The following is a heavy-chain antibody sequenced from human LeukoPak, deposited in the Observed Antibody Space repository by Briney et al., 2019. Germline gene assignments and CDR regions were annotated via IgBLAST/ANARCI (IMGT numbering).Heavy chain of an antibody. CDR1: GYSISSGYY. CDR3: ARILRTTRTPFDY. J-gene: IGHJ4*02. V-gene: IGHV4-38-2*01. CDR2: IYHSGST. D-gene: IGHD1-1*01. Sequence: SENLSLTCAVSGYSISSGYYWGWIRQPPGKGLEWIGSIYHSGSTYYNPSLKSRITISVDTSKNQFSLKLSSVTAADTAVYYCARILRTTRTPFDYWGQGTLVTVSS.